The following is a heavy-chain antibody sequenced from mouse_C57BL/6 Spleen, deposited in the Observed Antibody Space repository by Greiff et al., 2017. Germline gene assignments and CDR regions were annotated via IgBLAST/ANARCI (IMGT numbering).Heavy chain of an antibody. CDR1: GYTFTTYP. D-gene: IGHD2-4*01. V-gene: IGHV1-47*01. Sequence: QVHVKQSGAELVKPGASVKMSCKASGYTFTTYPIEWMKQNHGKSLEWIGNFHPYNDDTKYNEKFKGKATLTVEKSASPVYLELSRLTSDVSAGYYSARGAYYEYDRYFDSWGQGTTLTVAS. CDR3: ARGAYYEYDRYFDS. J-gene: IGHJ2*01. CDR2: FHPYNDDT.